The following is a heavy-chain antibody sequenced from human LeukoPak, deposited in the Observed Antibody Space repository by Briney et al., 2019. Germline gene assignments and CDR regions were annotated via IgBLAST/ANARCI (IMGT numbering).Heavy chain of an antibody. CDR2: ISYDGSNN. V-gene: IGHV3-30-3*01. Sequence: PGGSLRLSCAASGFTFSNYAMHWVRQAPGKGLERVAVISYDGSNNYYAESVKVRFTISRDNSKNTLYLQMNSLRAEDTAVYYCARASPTTVTTVYGKDVWAKGPRSPSP. CDR3: ARASPTTVTTVYGKDV. D-gene: IGHD4-17*01. CDR1: GFTFSNYA. J-gene: IGHJ6*02.